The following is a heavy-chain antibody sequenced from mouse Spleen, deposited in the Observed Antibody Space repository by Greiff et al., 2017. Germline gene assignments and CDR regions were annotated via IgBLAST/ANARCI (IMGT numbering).Heavy chain of an antibody. CDR2: ISYDGSN. CDR1: GYSITSGYY. J-gene: IGHJ3*01. V-gene: IGHV3-6*01. Sequence: ESGPGLVKPSQSLSLTCSVTGYSITSGYYWNWIRQFPGNKLEWMGYISYDGSNNYNPSLKNRISITRDTSKNQFFLKLNSVTTEDTATYYCARDPTRAWFAYWGQGTLVTVSA. CDR3: ARDPTRAWFAY.